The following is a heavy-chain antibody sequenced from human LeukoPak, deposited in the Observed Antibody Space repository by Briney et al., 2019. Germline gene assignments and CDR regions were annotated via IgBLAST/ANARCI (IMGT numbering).Heavy chain of an antibody. CDR1: GYTFTSYG. CDR2: ISAYNGNT. J-gene: IGHJ5*01. V-gene: IGHV1-18*01. D-gene: IGHD6-6*01. Sequence: GASVKVSCKASGYTFTSYGISWVRQAPGQGLEWMGWISAYNGNTNYAQKLQGRVTMTTDTSTSTAYMELRSLRSDDTAVYYCARDPVVYSSPSMFSWFDYWGQGTLVTVSS. CDR3: ARDPVVYSSPSMFSWFDY.